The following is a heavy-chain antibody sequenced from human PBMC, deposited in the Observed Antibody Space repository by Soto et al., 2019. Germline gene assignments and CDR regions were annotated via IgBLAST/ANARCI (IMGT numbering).Heavy chain of an antibody. CDR2: IKEDGSEK. CDR3: AREGYSSSWYPVGY. V-gene: IGHV3-7*01. D-gene: IGHD6-13*01. J-gene: IGHJ4*02. CDR1: GFTFSSYW. Sequence: EVQLVESGGGLVQPGGSLRLSCAASGFTFSSYWMSWVRQAPGKGLEWVAKIKEDGSEKYYVDSVKGRFTISSDNPNNSLYLQMNSLRAEDTAVYFCAREGYSSSWYPVGYWGQGTLVTVSS.